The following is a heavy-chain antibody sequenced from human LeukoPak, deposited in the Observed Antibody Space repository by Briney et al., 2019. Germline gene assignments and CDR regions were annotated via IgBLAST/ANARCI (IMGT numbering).Heavy chain of an antibody. CDR2: INHSGST. J-gene: IGHJ6*04. CDR1: GGSFSGYY. D-gene: IGHD6-13*01. V-gene: IGHV4-34*01. Sequence: SETLSLTCAVYGGSFSGYYWSWLRQPPGKGLEWVGEINHSGSTNYSPSLKSRVTISVDTSKNQFSLKLSSVTAADTAVYYCAGERIAAAGRLIYYGMDVWGKGTTVTVSS. CDR3: AGERIAAAGRLIYYGMDV.